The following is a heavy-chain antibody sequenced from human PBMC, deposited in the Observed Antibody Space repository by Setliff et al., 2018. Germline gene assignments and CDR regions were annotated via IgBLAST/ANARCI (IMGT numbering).Heavy chain of an antibody. Sequence: ASVKVSCKASGYTFTSYGVSWVRQAPGQGLEWMGWISAYNGNINYAQKFQARVTMTADTSTKTVYMELRSLTSDDTAVYYCTRSRAPSVVLAADFDFWGQGTPVTVSS. J-gene: IGHJ4*02. CDR1: GYTFTSYG. D-gene: IGHD2-21*01. CDR3: TRSRAPSVVLAADFDF. V-gene: IGHV1-18*01. CDR2: ISAYNGNI.